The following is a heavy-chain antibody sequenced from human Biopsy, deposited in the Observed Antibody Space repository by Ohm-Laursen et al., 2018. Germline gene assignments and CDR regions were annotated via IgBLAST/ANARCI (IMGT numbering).Heavy chain of an antibody. J-gene: IGHJ3*01. D-gene: IGHD3-3*01. CDR2: ISNRGST. CDR1: GGSISSDY. CDR3: ARLYRLDDYWNDDPPDAFDV. Sequence: GTLSLTCTVSGGSISSDYWSWIRQPPGKGLEWIGYISNRGSTNYNPSLRGRVTTSVDTSKKQFSLKLTSVISADTAVFFCARLYRLDDYWNDDPPDAFDVWGQGTMVTVSS. V-gene: IGHV4-59*01.